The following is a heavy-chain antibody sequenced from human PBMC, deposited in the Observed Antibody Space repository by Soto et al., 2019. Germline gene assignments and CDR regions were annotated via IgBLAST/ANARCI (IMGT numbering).Heavy chain of an antibody. CDR2: ISEYGDS. CDR1: GYIVTSFG. Sequence: QVQLVQSGAEVKKPGATVKVSCKASGYIVTSFGINWVRQAPGQGLEWMGCISEYGDSNHSEKHQDRVSLTTDTYTDTAYMELRSLGSDDTGVYYCASGGGDYDVWGQGTKIAVSS. V-gene: IGHV1-18*01. J-gene: IGHJ3*01. CDR3: ASGGGDYDV. D-gene: IGHD2-21*01.